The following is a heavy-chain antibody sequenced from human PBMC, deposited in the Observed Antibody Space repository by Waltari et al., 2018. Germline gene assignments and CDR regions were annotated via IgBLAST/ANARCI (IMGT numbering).Heavy chain of an antibody. J-gene: IGHJ4*02. CDR3: TTSNWNDPVPPRVDY. V-gene: IGHV3-15*01. D-gene: IGHD1-1*01. CDR1: GFTFGHAC. CDR2: IKSKADGGTT. Sequence: EVQLVEAGGGVVKPGGSLLLSCAAFGFTFGHACVIWARKVPGMGLEWVGRIKSKADGGTTDYAAPVKGRFTISRDDSKNTLYLQMNSLKTEDTAVYYCTTSNWNDPVPPRVDYWGQGTLVTVSS.